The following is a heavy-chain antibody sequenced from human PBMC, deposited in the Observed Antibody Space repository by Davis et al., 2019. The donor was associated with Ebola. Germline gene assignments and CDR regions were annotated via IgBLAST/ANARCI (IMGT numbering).Heavy chain of an antibody. CDR3: ARVEDYYDSSGYYWDYYYYGMDV. J-gene: IGHJ6*02. Sequence: AASVKVSCKASGYTFTSYYMHWVRQAPGQGLEWMGGIIPIFGTANYAQKFQGRVTITADKSTSTAYMELSSLRSEDTAVYYCARVEDYYDSSGYYWDYYYYGMDVWGQGTTVTVSS. CDR1: GYTFTSYY. CDR2: IIPIFGTA. V-gene: IGHV1-69*06. D-gene: IGHD3-22*01.